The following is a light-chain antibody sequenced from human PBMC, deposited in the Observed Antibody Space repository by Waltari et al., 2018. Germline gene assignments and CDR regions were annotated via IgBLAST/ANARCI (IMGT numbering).Light chain of an antibody. CDR1: QSVSGNF. CDR3: HQYGTSQT. Sequence: DIVLTQSPGTLSLSPGEGATLSCRASQSVSGNFLAWYQQKPCQAPRLLISGASSRAPGIPDRFSGSGSGTDFTLTISRLEPEDFAVFYCHQYGTSQTFGPGTRVDI. J-gene: IGKJ3*01. V-gene: IGKV3-20*01. CDR2: GAS.